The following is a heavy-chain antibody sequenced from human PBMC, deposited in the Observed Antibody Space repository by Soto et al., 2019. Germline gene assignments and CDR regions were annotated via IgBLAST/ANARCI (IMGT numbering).Heavy chain of an antibody. CDR1: GGCISSAGYY. J-gene: IGHJ3*01. V-gene: IGHV4-31*03. D-gene: IGHD1-1*01. CDR2: IYFSVVT. CDR3: ARDPWRTPPEAAFDV. Sequence: TLYLTCTVAGGCISSAGYYWSWIRQHPGKGLEWIGYIYFSVVTYYNPSLESRVTISVDTSKNQFSLRLSSVTAAETAVYYCARDPWRTPPEAAFDVWGQGTKVTVSS.